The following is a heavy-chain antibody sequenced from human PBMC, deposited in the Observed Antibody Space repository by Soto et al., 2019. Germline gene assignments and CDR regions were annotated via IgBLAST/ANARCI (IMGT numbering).Heavy chain of an antibody. CDR3: ARQLQNAYSSQ. J-gene: IGHJ4*02. CDR1: LYTFTNYD. Sequence: ASVXVSFRSSLYTFTNYDSNFLLQAPGQGLDWVGWINPTSEYTAHAQKFQGRVTLTRETSTATAYMELSRLTSEDTDVYFCARQLQNAYSSQWGPAT. D-gene: IGHD2-15*01. CDR2: INPTSEYT. V-gene: IGHV1-8*01.